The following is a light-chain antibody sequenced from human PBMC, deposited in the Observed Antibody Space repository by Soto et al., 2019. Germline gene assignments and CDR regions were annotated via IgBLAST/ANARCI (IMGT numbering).Light chain of an antibody. J-gene: IGKJ1*01. CDR1: QSISSW. V-gene: IGKV1-5*01. CDR3: QQYNSYPWT. Sequence: PMTQFPCTPSPSVLASVNMTFPASQSISSWLAWYQQKPGKAPKLLIYDASSLESGVPSRFSGSGSGTEFTLTISSLQPDDFATYYCQQYNSYPWTCGQGTTGDIK. CDR2: DAS.